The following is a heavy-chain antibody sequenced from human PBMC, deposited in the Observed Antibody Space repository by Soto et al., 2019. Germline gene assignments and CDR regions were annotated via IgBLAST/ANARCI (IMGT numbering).Heavy chain of an antibody. D-gene: IGHD1-26*01. CDR2: ITPYNGNA. J-gene: IGHJ4*02. Sequence: XSVKVSCQTSGSTFINFAGNWVRQAPGQGLECMGWITPYNGNANYPQKHQDRLTITTDTSTNTAYLELRSLRSDDTAVYFCARDRMFSGAHHDDWGQGTRVTVSS. V-gene: IGHV1-18*04. CDR1: GSTFINFA. CDR3: ARDRMFSGAHHDD.